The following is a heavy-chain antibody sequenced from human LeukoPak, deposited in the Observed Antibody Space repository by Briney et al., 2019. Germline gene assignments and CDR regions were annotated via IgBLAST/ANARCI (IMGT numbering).Heavy chain of an antibody. V-gene: IGHV3-7*01. J-gene: IGHJ4*02. CDR2: IKSDESER. D-gene: IGHD4-17*01. CDR3: ARDFHDYGDYDY. CDR1: GFAFSDYW. Sequence: GGSLRLSCVGSGFAFSDYWMSWVRQAPGKGLEWVANIKSDESERFFLDSVKGRFTISRDNAKNSLYLQMNSLRAEDTAVYYCARDFHDYGDYDYWGQGTLVTVSS.